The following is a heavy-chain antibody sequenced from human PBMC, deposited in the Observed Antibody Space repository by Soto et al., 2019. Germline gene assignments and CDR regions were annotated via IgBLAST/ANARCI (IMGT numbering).Heavy chain of an antibody. J-gene: IGHJ4*02. D-gene: IGHD2-15*01. CDR3: ARGIHCSGGSCYSTAYFDY. V-gene: IGHV4-31*03. CDR1: GGSISSGGYY. CDR2: IYYSGST. Sequence: QVQLQESGPGLVKPSQTLSLTCTVSGGSISSGGYYWSWIRQHPGKGLEWIGYIYYSGSTYYNPSLKXRVTISVDTSKNQFSLXLSSVTAADTAVYYCARGIHCSGGSCYSTAYFDYWGQGTLVTVSS.